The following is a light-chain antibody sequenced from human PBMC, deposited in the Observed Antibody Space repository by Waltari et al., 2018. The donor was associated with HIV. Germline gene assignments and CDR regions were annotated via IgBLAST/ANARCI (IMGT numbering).Light chain of an antibody. V-gene: IGLV2-23*01. CDR3: CSYVGSGTWV. CDR1: SRAL. Sequence: QSALTQPASVSGSPGQSITIACTGTSRALVSWYQQHPDKAPKVMTFEGSKRPSGVSNRFSGSKSCNTASLTSSGLQAEDEADYYCCSYVGSGTWVFGGGTKLTVL. J-gene: IGLJ3*02. CDR2: EGS.